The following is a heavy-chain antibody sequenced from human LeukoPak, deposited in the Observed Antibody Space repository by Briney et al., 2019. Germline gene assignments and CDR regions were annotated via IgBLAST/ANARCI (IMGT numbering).Heavy chain of an antibody. V-gene: IGHV1-2*02. Sequence: GSVKVSCKASGGTFSSYAISWVRQALGQGLEWMGWINPNSGGTNYAQKFQGRVTMTRDTSISTAYMELSRLRSDDTAVYYCARIQLLWFGDNWFDPWGQGTLVTVSS. D-gene: IGHD3-10*01. CDR2: INPNSGGT. CDR1: GGTFSSYA. J-gene: IGHJ5*02. CDR3: ARIQLLWFGDNWFDP.